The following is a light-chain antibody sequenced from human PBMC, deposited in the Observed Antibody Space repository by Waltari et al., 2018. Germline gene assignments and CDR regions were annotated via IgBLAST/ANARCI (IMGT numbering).Light chain of an antibody. V-gene: IGKV1-16*02. Sequence: DIQMTQSPSSLSASVGARVPITCRASQGISIYLAWFQQKPGKPPKSLIYAASSLQSGVPSKFSGSGSGTDFTLTISSLQPEDFATYYCQQYNSYPLTFGGGTKVEIK. J-gene: IGKJ4*01. CDR2: AAS. CDR3: QQYNSYPLT. CDR1: QGISIY.